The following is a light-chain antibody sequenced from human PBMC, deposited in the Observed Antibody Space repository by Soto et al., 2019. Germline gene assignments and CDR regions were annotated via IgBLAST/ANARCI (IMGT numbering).Light chain of an antibody. Sequence: EIVLTQSPGILSLSPGERATLSCRASQSVTSNLLAWYQQKPGQAPRLLIYGASNRATGIPDRFSGSGSGTDFTLTISRLEPEDFVVYYCQELGNSPRTFGQGIRVESK. CDR2: GAS. V-gene: IGKV3-20*01. J-gene: IGKJ1*01. CDR3: QELGNSPRT. CDR1: QSVTSNL.